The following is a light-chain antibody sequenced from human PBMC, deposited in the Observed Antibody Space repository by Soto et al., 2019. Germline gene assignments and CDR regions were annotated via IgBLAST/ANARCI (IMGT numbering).Light chain of an antibody. Sequence: DIQLTQSPSFLSASVGDRVTITFRASQGISSYLAWYQQKPGKAPKFLIYASSTLRGAVPSRFSGSGSGTEFTLTISSLQPEDFATYYCQRLNDYPITFGQGTRLEIK. J-gene: IGKJ5*01. CDR1: QGISSY. CDR2: ASS. V-gene: IGKV1-9*01. CDR3: QRLNDYPIT.